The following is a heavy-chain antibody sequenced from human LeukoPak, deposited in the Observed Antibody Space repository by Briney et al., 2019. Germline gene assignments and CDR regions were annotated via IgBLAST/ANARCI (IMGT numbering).Heavy chain of an antibody. J-gene: IGHJ4*02. CDR1: GFTFSSYA. CDR3: ARVLGQWLVRGCYDY. D-gene: IGHD6-19*01. CDR2: ISGSGGTT. V-gene: IGHV3-23*01. Sequence: GGSLRLSCAASGFTFSSYAMSWVRQTPGKGLEWVSAISGSGGTTYYADSVKGRFTISRDNSKNTLYLQMNSLRAEDTAVYYCARVLGQWLVRGCYDYWGQGTLVTVSS.